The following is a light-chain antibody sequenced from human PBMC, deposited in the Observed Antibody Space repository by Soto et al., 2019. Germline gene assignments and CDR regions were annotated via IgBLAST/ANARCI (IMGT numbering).Light chain of an antibody. CDR2: AAS. V-gene: IGKV1-39*01. Sequence: DLQMTQSPSSLSASVGDRVTITCRASQSISIYLNWYQQKLGKAPKLLIYAASGLQTGVPSRLSGSGSGTDFTLTISSLQPEDFASYYCQQSYRIPRSFGGGTKVEIK. CDR1: QSISIY. CDR3: QQSYRIPRS. J-gene: IGKJ4*01.